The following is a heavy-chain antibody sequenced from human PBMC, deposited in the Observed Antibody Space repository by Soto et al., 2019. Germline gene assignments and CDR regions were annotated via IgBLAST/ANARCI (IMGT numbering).Heavy chain of an antibody. CDR2: IGESGTPT. D-gene: IGHD2-2*01. CDR1: GFTFSSYA. J-gene: IGHJ6*02. CDR3: ARYIPGVRYYGMDV. V-gene: IGHV3-23*01. Sequence: EVQLLESGGGLVQPGGSLRLSCAASGFTFSSYAMKWVRQAPGKGLEWVSLIGESGTPTYYADSVKGRFTISRDNSGKTLYLEMYSLRAEDTAVYYCARYIPGVRYYGMDVRGQGTTVTVSS.